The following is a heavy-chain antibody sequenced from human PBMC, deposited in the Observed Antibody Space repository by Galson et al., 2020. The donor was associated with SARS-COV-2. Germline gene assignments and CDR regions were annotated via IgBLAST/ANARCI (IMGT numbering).Heavy chain of an antibody. CDR1: GFTFSSYA. Sequence: GGSLRLSCAASGFTFSSYAMHWVRQAPGKGLEWVAVISYDGSNKYYADSVKGRFTISRDNSKNTLYLQMNSLRAEDTAVYYCAIIGDYTMWGGMDVWGQGTTVTVSS. CDR3: AIIGDYTMWGGMDV. J-gene: IGHJ6*02. D-gene: IGHD4-17*01. CDR2: ISYDGSNK. V-gene: IGHV3-30-3*01.